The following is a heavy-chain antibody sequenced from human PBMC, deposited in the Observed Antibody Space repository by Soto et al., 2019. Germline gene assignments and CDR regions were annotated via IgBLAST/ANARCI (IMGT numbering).Heavy chain of an antibody. CDR2: VSAYNDNI. CDR3: ARGNYYDRRGYFSALDI. V-gene: IGHV1-18*01. D-gene: IGHD3-22*01. Sequence: GASVKVSCQASGYTFSSYGIPWVRQAPGQGLEWLGWVSAYNDNIDSAPPFQGRVTMTTDKSTNTAYMELRSLRSDDTAVYYCARGNYYDRRGYFSALDIWGQGTMVTVSS. CDR1: GYTFSSYG. J-gene: IGHJ3*02.